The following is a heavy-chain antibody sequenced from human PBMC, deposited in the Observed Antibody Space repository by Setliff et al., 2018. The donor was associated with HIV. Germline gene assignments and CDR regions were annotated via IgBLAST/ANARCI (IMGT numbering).Heavy chain of an antibody. CDR3: ARVGGKGYSNFLDS. D-gene: IGHD4-4*01. J-gene: IGHJ4*02. Sequence: SQTLSLTCVVSNGSIYSGSYYWSWIRQPAGKGLEWIGRIHTSGSTNYNPSLKNRVAISVDTSKNQFSLNLTSVTAADTAMYFCARVGGKGYSNFLDSWGQGALVTVSS. CDR1: NGSIYSGSYY. CDR2: IHTSGST. V-gene: IGHV4-61*02.